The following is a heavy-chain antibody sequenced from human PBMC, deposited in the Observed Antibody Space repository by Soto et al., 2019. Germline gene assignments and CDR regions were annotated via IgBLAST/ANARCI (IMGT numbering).Heavy chain of an antibody. CDR1: GGTFSSYA. Sequence: SVKVSCKASGGTFSSYAVSWVRQAPGQGLEWMGGIIPIFGTANYAQKFQGRVTITADESTSTAYMELSSLRSEDTAVYYCARDIHIVVVTAIRRRTYYYGMDVWGQGTTVTVSS. V-gene: IGHV1-69*13. J-gene: IGHJ6*02. D-gene: IGHD2-21*02. CDR2: IIPIFGTA. CDR3: ARDIHIVVVTAIRRRTYYYGMDV.